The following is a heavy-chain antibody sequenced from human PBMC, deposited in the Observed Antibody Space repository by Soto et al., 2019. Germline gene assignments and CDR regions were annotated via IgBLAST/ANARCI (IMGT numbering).Heavy chain of an antibody. Sequence: EVQLLESGGGLVQPGGSLRLSCAASGFTFSSYAMSWVRQAPGKGLERVSVISGSGGSTYYADSVKGRFTISRDNSKNTLYLQMNSLRAEDTDVYYCAKRGSGSYYIDWGQGTLVTVSS. CDR3: AKRGSGSYYID. CDR2: ISGSGGST. D-gene: IGHD1-26*01. CDR1: GFTFSSYA. V-gene: IGHV3-23*01. J-gene: IGHJ4*02.